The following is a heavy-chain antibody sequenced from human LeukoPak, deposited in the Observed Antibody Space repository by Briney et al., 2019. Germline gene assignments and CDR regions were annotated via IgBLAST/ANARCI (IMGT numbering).Heavy chain of an antibody. CDR3: ARQRTYYYDSSGYLGFDY. J-gene: IGHJ4*02. Sequence: GESLKISCKGSGYSFTSYWIGWVRQMPGKGPEWMGIIYPGDSDTRYSPSFQGQVTISADKSISTAYLQWSSLKASDTAMYYCARQRTYYYDSSGYLGFDYWGQGTLVTVSS. V-gene: IGHV5-51*01. CDR1: GYSFTSYW. CDR2: IYPGDSDT. D-gene: IGHD3-22*01.